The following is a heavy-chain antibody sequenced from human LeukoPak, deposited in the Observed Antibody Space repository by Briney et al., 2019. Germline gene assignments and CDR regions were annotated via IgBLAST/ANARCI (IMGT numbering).Heavy chain of an antibody. D-gene: IGHD2-2*01. Sequence: GGSLRLSCAASGFTFSSYWMHWVRQALGKGLVWVSRINSDGSSTSYADSVRGRFSISRDNAKNTLYLQMNSLRAEDTAVYYCARGLSGFASSLGYWGQGALVTVSA. J-gene: IGHJ4*02. V-gene: IGHV3-74*01. CDR1: GFTFSSYW. CDR3: ARGLSGFASSLGY. CDR2: INSDGSST.